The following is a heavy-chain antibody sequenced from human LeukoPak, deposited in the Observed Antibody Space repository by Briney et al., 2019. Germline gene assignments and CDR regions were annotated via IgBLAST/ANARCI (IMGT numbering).Heavy chain of an antibody. J-gene: IGHJ4*02. Sequence: GGSLRLSCAASGSTFSSYWMHWVRQVPGKGLVWVSRINSDGSGTIYADSVKGRFTISRDNAKNTLYLQMNSLRAEDTAVYYCACDRDYHDSSGYYNYWGQGTLVTVSS. D-gene: IGHD3-22*01. CDR2: INSDGSGT. CDR3: ACDRDYHDSSGYYNY. CDR1: GSTFSSYW. V-gene: IGHV3-74*01.